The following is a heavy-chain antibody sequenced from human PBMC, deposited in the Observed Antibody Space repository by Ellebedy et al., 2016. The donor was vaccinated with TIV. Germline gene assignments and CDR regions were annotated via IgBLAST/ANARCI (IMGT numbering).Heavy chain of an antibody. CDR2: IYAGDSDT. J-gene: IGHJ4*02. V-gene: IGHV5-51*01. CDR1: GYSFSSYW. Sequence: GESLKISCRGFGYSFSSYWIAWVRQMPGKGLEWMGLIYAGDSDTRYNPSFEGQVAISVDKSISTAYLQWSSLKASDTAMYYCARKPPGIGAAGHDFWGQGTLVTVSS. CDR3: ARKPPGIGAAGHDF. D-gene: IGHD6-13*01.